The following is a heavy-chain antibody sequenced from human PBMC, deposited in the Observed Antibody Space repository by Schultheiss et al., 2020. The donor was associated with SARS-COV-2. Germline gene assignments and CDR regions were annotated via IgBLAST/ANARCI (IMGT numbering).Heavy chain of an antibody. D-gene: IGHD3-3*01. Sequence: SETLSLTCTVSGGSISSYYWSWIRQPPGKGLEWIGRIYTSGSTNYNPSLKSRVTISVDTSKNQFSLKLSSVTAADTAVYYCARDTATIFGVVMGGWFDPWGQGTLVTVSS. CDR2: IYTSGST. CDR3: ARDTATIFGVVMGGWFDP. J-gene: IGHJ5*02. CDR1: GGSISSYY. V-gene: IGHV4-4*08.